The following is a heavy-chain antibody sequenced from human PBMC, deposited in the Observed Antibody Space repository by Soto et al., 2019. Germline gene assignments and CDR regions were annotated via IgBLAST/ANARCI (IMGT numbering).Heavy chain of an antibody. CDR3: ARDQCISTSCPRFDP. Sequence: QVQLVQSGAEVKKPGSSVKVSCKASGGTFSSYAISWVRQAPGQGLEWMGGIIPIFGTANYAQKFQGRVTIXXDXSXTTAYMELSSLRSEDTAVYYCARDQCISTSCPRFDPWGQGTLVTVSS. CDR1: GGTFSSYA. J-gene: IGHJ5*02. CDR2: IIPIFGTA. V-gene: IGHV1-69*12. D-gene: IGHD2-2*01.